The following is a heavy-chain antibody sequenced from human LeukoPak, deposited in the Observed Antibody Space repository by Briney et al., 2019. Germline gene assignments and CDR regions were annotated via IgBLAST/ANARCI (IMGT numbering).Heavy chain of an antibody. V-gene: IGHV1-18*01. CDR2: INTHKGHT. Sequence: ASVKVSCKASGYTLTNYNISWVRQAPGQGLEWMGWINTHKGHTNFLQKFQGRVTVTTDISTNTAYMELRRLRSDDTAVYYCAREFGHCSGDNCFYFFDSWGRGSLVIVSS. D-gene: IGHD2-15*01. CDR1: GYTLTNYN. J-gene: IGHJ4*02. CDR3: AREFGHCSGDNCFYFFDS.